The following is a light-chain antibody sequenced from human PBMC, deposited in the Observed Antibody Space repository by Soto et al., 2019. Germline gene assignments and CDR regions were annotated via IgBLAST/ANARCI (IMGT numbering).Light chain of an antibody. CDR2: KAS. CDR1: QTISSW. V-gene: IGKV1-5*03. J-gene: IGKJ1*01. Sequence: DIQITQSPSTLSGSVGDSLTMPCRASQTISSWLAWYQQIQGKAPKILIYKASTLKSGVPSRFRGSGSGTEFTLPLSRLQPDDFETYYCQHYNSYSEAFGQGTKVDIK. CDR3: QHYNSYSEA.